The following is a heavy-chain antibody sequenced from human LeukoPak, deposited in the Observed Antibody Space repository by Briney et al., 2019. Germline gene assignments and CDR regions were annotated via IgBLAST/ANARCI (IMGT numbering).Heavy chain of an antibody. J-gene: IGHJ5*02. V-gene: IGHV1-8*02. D-gene: IGHD6-13*01. Sequence: ASVKVSCKASGGTFSSYAISWVRQAPGQGLEWMGWMNPNSGHTGYAQKFQGRVTMTRNTSISTAYMELSSLRSEDTAVYYCTRGGSGQLVPPWGQGTLVTVSS. CDR2: MNPNSGHT. CDR3: TRGGSGQLVPP. CDR1: GGTFSSYA.